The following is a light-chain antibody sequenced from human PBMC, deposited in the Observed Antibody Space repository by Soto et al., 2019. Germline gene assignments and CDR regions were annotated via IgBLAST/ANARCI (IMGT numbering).Light chain of an antibody. CDR1: QNINTY. V-gene: IGKV1-39*01. CDR2: DAA. Sequence: DIQMTQSPYSLSAAVGDRVTIACRASQNINTYLNWYQQKPGKAPKLLMFDAASLQSGVPSRFXXXGSRTDFTLTITSLQPEDFATYYCQQTSSAPFTFGPGTKVDIK. J-gene: IGKJ3*01. CDR3: QQTSSAPFT.